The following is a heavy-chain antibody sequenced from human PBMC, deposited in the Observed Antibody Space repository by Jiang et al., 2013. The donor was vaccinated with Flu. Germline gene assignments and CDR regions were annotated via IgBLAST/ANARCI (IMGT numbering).Heavy chain of an antibody. CDR2: INAGNGNT. V-gene: IGHV1-3*01. CDR3: AREDSSGHFDY. D-gene: IGHD3-22*01. J-gene: IGHJ4*02. Sequence: GLEWMGWINAGNGNTKYSQKFQGRVTITRDTSASTAYMELSSLRSEDTAVYYCAREDSSGHFDYWGQGTLVTVSS.